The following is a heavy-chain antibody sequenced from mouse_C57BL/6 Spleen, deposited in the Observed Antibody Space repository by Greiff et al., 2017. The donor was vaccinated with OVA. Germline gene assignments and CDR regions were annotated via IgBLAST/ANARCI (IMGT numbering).Heavy chain of an antibody. CDR1: GYSITSGYY. D-gene: IGHD2-4*01. CDR2: ISYDGSN. V-gene: IGHV3-6*01. Sequence: EVQLVESGPGLVKPSQSLSLTCSVTGYSITSGYYWNWIRQFPGNKLEWMGYISYDGSNNYNPSLKNRISITRDTSKNQFFLKLNSVTTEDTATYYCARADYDVAWFAYWGQGTLVTVSA. CDR3: ARADYDVAWFAY. J-gene: IGHJ3*01.